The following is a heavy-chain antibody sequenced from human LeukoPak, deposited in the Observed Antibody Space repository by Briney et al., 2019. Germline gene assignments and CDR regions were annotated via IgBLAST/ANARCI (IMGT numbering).Heavy chain of an antibody. D-gene: IGHD1-26*01. CDR1: GFIFSSYA. CDR2: ISVSGGSST. CDR3: AKGRRWELPLDY. J-gene: IGHJ4*02. Sequence: GGSLRLSCAASGFIFSSYAMSWVRQAPGKGLEWVSAISVSGGSSTYYADSVKGRFTISRDNSKNTLYVQMNSLRAEDTAVYYCAKGRRWELPLDYWGQGTLVTVFS. V-gene: IGHV3-23*01.